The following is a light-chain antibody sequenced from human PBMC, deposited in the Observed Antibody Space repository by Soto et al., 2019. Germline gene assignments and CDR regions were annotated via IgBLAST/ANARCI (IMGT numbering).Light chain of an antibody. CDR1: QSISTW. J-gene: IGKJ4*01. CDR2: DAS. Sequence: DIXXXQXPSTXXXXXXXXVAXTXXASQSISTWLAWYQQKPGKAPKLLIYDASTLQSGVPSRFSGSGSGTEFTLTISSLQPDDFATYYCQQCASYPLTFGGGTTLEI. CDR3: QQCASYPLT. V-gene: IGKV1-5*01.